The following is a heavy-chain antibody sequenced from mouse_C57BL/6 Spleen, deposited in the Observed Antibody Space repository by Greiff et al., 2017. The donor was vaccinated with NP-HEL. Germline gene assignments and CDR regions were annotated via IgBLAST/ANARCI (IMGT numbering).Heavy chain of an antibody. D-gene: IGHD2-3*01. CDR1: GFNIKDYY. Sequence: EVHLVESGAELVKPGASVKLSCTASGFNIKDYYMHWVKQRTEQGLEWIGRIDPEDGETKYAPKFQGKATITADTSSNTSYLQLSRLTSEYTAVSYCARTTYDGRMDYWGQGTSVTVSS. J-gene: IGHJ4*01. CDR2: IDPEDGET. CDR3: ARTTYDGRMDY. V-gene: IGHV14-2*01.